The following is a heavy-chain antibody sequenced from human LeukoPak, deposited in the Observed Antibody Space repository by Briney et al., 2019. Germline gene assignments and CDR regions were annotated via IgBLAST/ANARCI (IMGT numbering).Heavy chain of an antibody. D-gene: IGHD6-13*01. J-gene: IGHJ1*01. CDR1: GFTVSSNY. CDR3: ARVRYSSSWVQH. CDR2: IYYSGST. Sequence: GSLRLSCAASGFTVSSNYMSWIRQPPGKGLEWIGYIYYSGSTNYNPSLKSRVTISVDTSKNQFSLKLSSVTAADTAVYYCARVRYSSSWVQHWGQGTLVTVSS. V-gene: IGHV4-59*02.